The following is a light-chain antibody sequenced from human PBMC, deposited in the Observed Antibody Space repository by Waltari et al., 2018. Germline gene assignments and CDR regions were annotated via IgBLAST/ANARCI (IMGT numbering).Light chain of an antibody. Sequence: EIALTQSPGTLSLSPGEGATLSCRASQNVGNNYLAWLQQKPGQPPRLRIYNVFIRATGIPDRFSGSGSGTDFTLTISRLEPDDFAVYYCHQSATAPLTFGGGTRVEIK. CDR1: QNVGNNY. CDR2: NVF. J-gene: IGKJ4*01. V-gene: IGKV3-20*01. CDR3: HQSATAPLT.